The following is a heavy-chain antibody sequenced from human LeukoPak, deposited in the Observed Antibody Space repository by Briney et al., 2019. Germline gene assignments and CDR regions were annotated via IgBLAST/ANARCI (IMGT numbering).Heavy chain of an antibody. V-gene: IGHV1-18*01. Sequence: GASVKVSCKASGYTFTSYGITWVRQAPGQGLEWMAWINIYNGDTEYAQKIQGRVTMTTDTSTSTAYMELRSLRSDDTAVYFCARVSGVHGWYYYGMDVWGQGTTVTVSS. J-gene: IGHJ6*02. CDR1: GYTFTSYG. CDR2: INIYNGDT. D-gene: IGHD3-10*01. CDR3: ARVSGVHGWYYYGMDV.